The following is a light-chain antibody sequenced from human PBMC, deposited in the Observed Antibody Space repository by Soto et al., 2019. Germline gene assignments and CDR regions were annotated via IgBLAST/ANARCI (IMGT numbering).Light chain of an antibody. CDR2: NSN. J-gene: IGLJ2*01. V-gene: IGLV1-44*01. CDR1: RSNIGRNT. Sequence: QSVLTQPPSASGTPGQTVTISCSGSRSNIGRNTLNWYQQLPGTAPKLLISNSNQRPSGVRDRFSGSKSGTSASLAISGLQSDDEADYYCAAWDDSLNVVVFGGGTKLTVL. CDR3: AAWDDSLNVVV.